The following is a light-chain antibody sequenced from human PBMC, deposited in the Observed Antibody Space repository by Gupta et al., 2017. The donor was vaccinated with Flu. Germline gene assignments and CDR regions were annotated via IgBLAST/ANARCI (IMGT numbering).Light chain of an antibody. CDR3: QQYGDSPLYS. Sequence: EIVLTQSPDTLSLSPGERATLSCRASHSVSSSYLGWYQQKLGQAPRLIIYGASSRAPGIPDRFSGSGSGTDFTLTISRREPEDFAVYYCQQYGDSPLYSFGQGTKLEIK. V-gene: IGKV3-20*01. J-gene: IGKJ2*03. CDR2: GAS. CDR1: HSVSSSY.